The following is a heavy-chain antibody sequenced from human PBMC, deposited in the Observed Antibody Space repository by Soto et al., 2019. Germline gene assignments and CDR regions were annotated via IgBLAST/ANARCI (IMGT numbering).Heavy chain of an antibody. V-gene: IGHV3-64D*06. D-gene: IGHD4-17*01. CDR3: VKQIESKDYV. J-gene: IGHJ4*02. Sequence: GGSLRLSCAASGFTFSSYGMHWVRQAPGKGLEYVSAISSNGGSTYYADSVKGRFTISRDNSKNTLYLQMSSLRAEDTAVYYCVKQIESKDYVWGQGTLVTVSS. CDR1: GFTFSSYG. CDR2: ISSNGGST.